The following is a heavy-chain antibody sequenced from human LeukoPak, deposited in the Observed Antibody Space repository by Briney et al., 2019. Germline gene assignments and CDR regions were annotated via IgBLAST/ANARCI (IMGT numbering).Heavy chain of an antibody. CDR2: IYYSGST. J-gene: IGHJ3*02. CDR3: ARVYWNYAFDI. Sequence: SETLSLTCTVSGGSISSGDYYWSWIRQPPGKGLEWIGYIYYSGSTYYNPSLKSRGTISVDTSKNQFSLKLSSVTAADTAVYYCARVYWNYAFDIWGQGTMVTVSS. V-gene: IGHV4-30-4*08. CDR1: GGSISSGDYY. D-gene: IGHD1-7*01.